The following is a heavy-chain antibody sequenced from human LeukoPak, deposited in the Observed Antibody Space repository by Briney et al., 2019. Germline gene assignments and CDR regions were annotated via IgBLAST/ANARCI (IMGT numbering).Heavy chain of an antibody. CDR1: GFTFSRNS. CDR2: INSDGSGT. V-gene: IGHV3-74*01. Sequence: GGSLRLSCAASGFTFSRNSMHWVRQAPGKGLVWVSRINSDGSGTSYADSVKGRFTISRDNAKNTLYLQMNSLRAEDTAVYYCARGDSSGYKGVTFDYWGQGTLVTVSS. D-gene: IGHD3-22*01. CDR3: ARGDSSGYKGVTFDY. J-gene: IGHJ4*02.